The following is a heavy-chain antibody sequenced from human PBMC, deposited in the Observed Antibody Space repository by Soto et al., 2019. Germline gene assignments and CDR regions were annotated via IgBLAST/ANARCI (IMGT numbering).Heavy chain of an antibody. V-gene: IGHV3-30*18. D-gene: IGHD4-17*01. CDR2: ISYDGRNK. J-gene: IGHJ4*02. Sequence: QVQLVESGGGVVQPGKSLRLSCATSGFTFITYGMHWVRQAPGKGLEWVAFISYDGRNKYYEDSVKGRFTISRDTSKNTVFLQMNSLRAEDTAVYYCAKGRYGDYLNDHWGQGTLVTVSS. CDR1: GFTFITYG. CDR3: AKGRYGDYLNDH.